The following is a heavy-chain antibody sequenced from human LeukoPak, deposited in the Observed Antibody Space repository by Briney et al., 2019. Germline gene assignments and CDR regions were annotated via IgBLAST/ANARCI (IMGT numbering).Heavy chain of an antibody. Sequence: SVKVSCKASGDAFSTYVFTWVRQAPGQGLEWMGRIIPIVNMVDYAEEFQGRVSITADKSTSTAYMEVSGLRSGDTAVYYCARRIGERFSAHEYFDSWGQGTQVTVSS. CDR1: GDAFSTYV. V-gene: IGHV1-69*04. J-gene: IGHJ4*02. CDR2: IIPIVNMV. CDR3: ARRIGERFSAHEYFDS. D-gene: IGHD5-12*01.